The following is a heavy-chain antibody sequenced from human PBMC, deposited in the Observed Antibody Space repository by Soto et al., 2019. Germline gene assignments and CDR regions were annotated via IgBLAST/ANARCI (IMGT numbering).Heavy chain of an antibody. V-gene: IGHV1-69*01. Sequence: QVQLIQSEAEVKKPGSSVRVSCTASGGIFGSHGFSWVRQAPGQRLEWVGGFIPIFRTLTYTEKFQARVRIAAEESRKTVYLDLSSLTSEDTDVYYCVRDRRIYYSDPHDEYVASDYEVWGQGTMVSVSS. CDR1: GGIFGSHG. CDR2: FIPIFRTL. D-gene: IGHD3-22*01. J-gene: IGHJ3*01. CDR3: VRDRRIYYSDPHDEYVASDYEV.